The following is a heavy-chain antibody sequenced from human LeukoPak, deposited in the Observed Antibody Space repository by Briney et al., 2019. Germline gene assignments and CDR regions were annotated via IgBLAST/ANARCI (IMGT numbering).Heavy chain of an antibody. V-gene: IGHV1-2*02. Sequence: AAVRLSCKASGDTFTNNYIHWVRQAPGHGLEWMGWINPNRGDANYAQKFQGRVTMTRDTSISTAFMELTRLTSDDTAVYYCTRDLLGFAATPLSDWGQGTLVTVSS. CDR1: GDTFTNNY. CDR3: TRDLLGFAATPLSD. J-gene: IGHJ1*01. CDR2: INPNRGDA. D-gene: IGHD6-25*01.